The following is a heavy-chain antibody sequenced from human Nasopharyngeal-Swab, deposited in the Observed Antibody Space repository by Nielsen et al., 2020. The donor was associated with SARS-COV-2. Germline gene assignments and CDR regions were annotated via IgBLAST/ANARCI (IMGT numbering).Heavy chain of an antibody. Sequence: WVRQAPGQGLEWMGGIIPIFGTANYAQKFQGRVTITADKSTSTAYMELSSLRSEDTAVYYCARDPKAGSFDPWGQGTLVTVSS. V-gene: IGHV1-69*06. D-gene: IGHD6-13*01. J-gene: IGHJ5*02. CDR3: ARDPKAGSFDP. CDR2: IIPIFGTA.